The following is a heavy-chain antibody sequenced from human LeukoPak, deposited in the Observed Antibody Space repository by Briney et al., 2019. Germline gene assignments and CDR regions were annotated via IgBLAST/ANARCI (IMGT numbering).Heavy chain of an antibody. D-gene: IGHD3-22*01. CDR1: GFTFSTYA. J-gene: IGHJ4*02. CDR2: ISDSGGST. V-gene: IGHV3-23*01. CDR3: VKEDYYDSSGYYPLGF. Sequence: GGSLRLSCAASGFTFSTYAMSWVRQAPGKGPEWVSAISDSGGSTYYADSVKGRFTISRDNSKSTLYLQMNSLRAEDTALYYCVKEDYYDSSGYYPLGFWGQGTLVTVSS.